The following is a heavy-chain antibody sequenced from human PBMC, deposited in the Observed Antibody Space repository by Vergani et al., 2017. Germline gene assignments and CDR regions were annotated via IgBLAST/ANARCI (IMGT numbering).Heavy chain of an antibody. CDR1: GYTFTSYD. V-gene: IGHV1-8*01. Sequence: QVQLVQSGAEVKKPGASVKVSCKASGYTFTSYDINWVRQATGQGLEWMGWMKPNSGNTGYAKKFQGRVTMTRNTSTSTAYMELSRLRSDDTAVYYCAREYSSSYHYWGQGTLVTVSS. D-gene: IGHD6-13*01. CDR2: MKPNSGNT. J-gene: IGHJ4*02. CDR3: AREYSSSYHY.